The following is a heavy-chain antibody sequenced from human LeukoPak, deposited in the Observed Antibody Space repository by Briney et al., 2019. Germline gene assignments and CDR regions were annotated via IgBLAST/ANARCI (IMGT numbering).Heavy chain of an antibody. Sequence: GGSLRLSCAASGFTFNTFALNWVRQASGKGLQWVSAISGSGLSTYYADSVKGRFTISRDNSKNTLFLQLSRLTPEDTATYYCAKPRYCSTTSCSSYGLDVWGQGTTVTVSS. J-gene: IGHJ6*02. CDR3: AKPRYCSTTSCSSYGLDV. D-gene: IGHD2-2*01. V-gene: IGHV3-23*01. CDR2: ISGSGLST. CDR1: GFTFNTFA.